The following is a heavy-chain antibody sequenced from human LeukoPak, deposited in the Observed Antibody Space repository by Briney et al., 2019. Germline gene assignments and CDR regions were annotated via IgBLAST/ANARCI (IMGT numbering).Heavy chain of an antibody. CDR3: ARVQYQLLSNYYYYYYMDV. D-gene: IGHD2-2*01. CDR1: GGTFSSYA. J-gene: IGHJ6*03. V-gene: IGHV1-69*05. CDR2: IIPIFGTA. Sequence: SVKVSCKASGGTFSSYAISWVRQAPGQGLEWMGRIIPIFGTANYAQKFQGRVTITTDESTSTAYMELSSLRSEDTAVYYCARVQYQLLSNYYYYYYMDVWGKGTTVTVSS.